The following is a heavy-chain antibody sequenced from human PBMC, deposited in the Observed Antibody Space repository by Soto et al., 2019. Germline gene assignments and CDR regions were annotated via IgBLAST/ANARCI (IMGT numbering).Heavy chain of an antibody. J-gene: IGHJ6*02. CDR2: IVVGSAST. D-gene: IGHD2-21*01. CDR1: GFTFSRSA. CDR3: AAALPGPPGYYGLDV. V-gene: IGHV1-58*02. Sequence: QMQLLQSGPEVKKPGTSVKVSCKASGFTFSRSAIQWARQARGQRLEWIGWIVVGSASTNYAQKFQGRVALSRDMATNTAYMELSSRTSEETAVYYCAAALPGPPGYYGLDVWGRGTPVTVSS.